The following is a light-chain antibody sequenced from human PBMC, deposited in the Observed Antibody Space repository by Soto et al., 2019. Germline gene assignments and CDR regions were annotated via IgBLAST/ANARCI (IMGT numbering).Light chain of an antibody. CDR3: QKTYTTPEIP. CDR1: QSISNH. CDR2: AAS. V-gene: IGKV1-39*01. Sequence: DVQMTQSTSSLSASVEDRGIITCRASQSISNHLNWYQQKPGKAPKLLIFAASSLQSGVPTRFSGSGSGTDFTLTIRSQRTEDFAIYYGQKTYTTPEIPVGEGGRPEIK. J-gene: IGKJ5*01.